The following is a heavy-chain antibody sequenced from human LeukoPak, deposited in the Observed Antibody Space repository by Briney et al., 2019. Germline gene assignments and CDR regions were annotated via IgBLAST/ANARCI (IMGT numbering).Heavy chain of an antibody. Sequence: GGSLRLSCAASGFTFSSYGMSWVRQAPGKGLEWVSAISGSGGSTYYADSVKGRFTISRDNSKNTLYLQMNSLRAEDTAVYYCAKDLKVGRNGLSDYWGQGTLVTVSS. J-gene: IGHJ4*02. V-gene: IGHV3-23*01. D-gene: IGHD2-15*01. CDR3: AKDLKVGRNGLSDY. CDR2: ISGSGGST. CDR1: GFTFSSYG.